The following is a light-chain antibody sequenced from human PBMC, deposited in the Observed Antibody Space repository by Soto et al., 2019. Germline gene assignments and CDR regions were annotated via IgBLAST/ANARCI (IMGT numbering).Light chain of an antibody. Sequence: DIQMTQSPSTLSASVGDRVTITCRASQSISSWLAWYQQEPGKAPKLLIYDASNLQTGVPSRFSGSGSGTEFTLTISSLQPDDFATYYCQQYDVDSGTFGQGTKV. CDR1: QSISSW. CDR2: DAS. CDR3: QQYDVDSGT. J-gene: IGKJ1*01. V-gene: IGKV1-5*01.